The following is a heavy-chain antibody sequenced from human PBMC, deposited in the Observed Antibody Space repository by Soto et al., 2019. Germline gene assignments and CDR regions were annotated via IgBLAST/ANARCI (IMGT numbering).Heavy chain of an antibody. J-gene: IGHJ4*02. CDR3: ARRGAGHYFDS. V-gene: IGHV3-23*01. Sequence: EVQLLESGGGLVQPGGSLRLSCAASGFTLSSYAMSWVRQAPGKGLGWVSVISGSGGSTYHAEFVKGRFTISRDNSKNTLYLQMTSLRAADTAVYYCARRGAGHYFDSWGQGTLVTVSS. CDR2: ISGSGGST. D-gene: IGHD6-19*01. CDR1: GFTLSSYA.